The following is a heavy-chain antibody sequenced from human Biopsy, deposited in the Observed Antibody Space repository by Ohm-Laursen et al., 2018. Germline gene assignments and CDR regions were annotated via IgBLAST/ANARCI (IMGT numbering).Heavy chain of an antibody. CDR3: ATTRSFDN. Sequence: SLRLSCTASGFIFSSYAMSWVRQAPGKGLEWVSGISDSGGSTYYADSAKGRFTISRDNANKSLYLQMNSLRAEDTAVYYCATTRSFDNWGQGTLVTVSS. V-gene: IGHV3-23*01. CDR1: GFIFSSYA. J-gene: IGHJ4*02. D-gene: IGHD5-24*01. CDR2: ISDSGGST.